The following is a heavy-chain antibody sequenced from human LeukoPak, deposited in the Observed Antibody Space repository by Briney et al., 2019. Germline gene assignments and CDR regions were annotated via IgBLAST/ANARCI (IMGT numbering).Heavy chain of an antibody. D-gene: IGHD6-25*01. CDR3: ATLYSSGWSD. CDR1: GGSISSRSYY. V-gene: IGHV4-39*01. J-gene: IGHJ4*02. CDR2: IYYSGIT. Sequence: PSETLSLTCTVSGGSISSRSYYWGWICQPPGKGLEWIGSIYYSGITYYNPSLKSRVTMAVDTSKNQFSLKVRSVTAADTAVYYCATLYSSGWSDWGQGTLVTVSS.